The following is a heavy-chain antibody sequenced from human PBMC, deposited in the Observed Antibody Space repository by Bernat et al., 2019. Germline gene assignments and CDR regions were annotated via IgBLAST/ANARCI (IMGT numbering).Heavy chain of an antibody. V-gene: IGHV5-51*01. D-gene: IGHD2-2*01. J-gene: IGHJ6*03. Sequence: EVQLVQSGAEVKKPGESLKISCKGSGYSFTSFWIGWVRQMPGKGLEWMGIIYPGDSDTRYSPSFQGQVTISADKSSSPAYLQGSSLKASDTAMYYCARHPIVVVPAARSGAYYYYYYMDVWGKGTTVTVSS. CDR1: GYSFTSFW. CDR2: IYPGDSDT. CDR3: ARHPIVVVPAARSGAYYYYYYMDV.